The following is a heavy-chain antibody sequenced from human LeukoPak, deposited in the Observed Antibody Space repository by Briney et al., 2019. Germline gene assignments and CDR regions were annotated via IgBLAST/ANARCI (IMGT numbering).Heavy chain of an antibody. CDR3: AREDDDYSNYPYYFDY. D-gene: IGHD4-11*01. CDR2: ISWNSGDI. J-gene: IGHJ4*02. CDR1: GITFDDYG. V-gene: IGHV3-9*01. Sequence: PGGSLRLSCAASGITFDDYGMHWVRQAPGKGLEWVSGISWNSGDIGYADSVKGRFTISRDNAKNSLYLQMNSLRAEDTAVYYCAREDDDYSNYPYYFDYWGQGTLVTVSS.